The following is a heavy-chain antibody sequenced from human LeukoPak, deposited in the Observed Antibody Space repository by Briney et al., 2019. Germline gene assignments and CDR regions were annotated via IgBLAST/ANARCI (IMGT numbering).Heavy chain of an antibody. CDR3: ARAKGGKWLRRGYYFDY. V-gene: IGHV4-34*01. CDR2: INHSGST. CDR1: GGSFSGYY. Sequence: SETLSLTCAVYGGSFSGYYWSWIRQPPGKGLEWIGEINHSGSTNYNPSLKSRVTISVDTSKNQFSLKLSSVTAADTAVYYCARAKGGKWLRRGYYFDYWGQGTLVTVPS. J-gene: IGHJ4*02. D-gene: IGHD5-12*01.